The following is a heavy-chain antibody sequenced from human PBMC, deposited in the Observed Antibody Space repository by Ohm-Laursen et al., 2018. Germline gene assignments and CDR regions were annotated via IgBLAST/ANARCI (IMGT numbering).Heavy chain of an antibody. J-gene: IGHJ6*02. CDR1: GFTFSSYW. CDR3: ARHDSSDSPSHYYYYTMDV. V-gene: IGHV3-48*03. Sequence: SLRLSCSAFGFTFSSYWMQWVRQAPGKGLEWLSYITSGGGIIYSADSVKGRFTISRDNDEDTLYLQMNSLRAEDTAIYYCARHDSSDSPSHYYYYTMDVWGQGTTATVSS. CDR2: ITSGGGII. D-gene: IGHD3-22*01.